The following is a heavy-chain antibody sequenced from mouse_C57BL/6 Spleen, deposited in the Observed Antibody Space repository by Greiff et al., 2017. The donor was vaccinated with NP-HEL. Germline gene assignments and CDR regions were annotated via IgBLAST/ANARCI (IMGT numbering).Heavy chain of an antibody. CDR3: AGDIYYGNYDYAMDY. D-gene: IGHD2-1*01. CDR1: GFTFTDYY. Sequence: DVKLVESGGGLVQPGGSLSLSCAASGFTFTDYYMSWVRQPPGKALEWLGFIRNKANGYTTGYSASVKGRFTISRDNSQSILYLQMNALRAEDSATYYCAGDIYYGNYDYAMDYWGQGTSVTVSS. J-gene: IGHJ4*01. CDR2: IRNKANGYTT. V-gene: IGHV7-3*01.